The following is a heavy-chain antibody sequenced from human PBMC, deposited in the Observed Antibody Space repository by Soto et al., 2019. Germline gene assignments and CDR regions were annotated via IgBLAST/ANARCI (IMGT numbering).Heavy chain of an antibody. CDR3: AARIAAAGTDY. CDR1: GFTFTSSA. CDR2: IVVGSGNT. D-gene: IGHD6-13*01. Sequence: SVKVSCKASGFTFTSSAMQCVRQARGQRLEWIGWIVVGSGNTNYAQKFQERVTITRDMSTSTAYMELSSLRSEDTAVYYCAARIAAAGTDYWGQGTLVTVS. J-gene: IGHJ4*02. V-gene: IGHV1-58*02.